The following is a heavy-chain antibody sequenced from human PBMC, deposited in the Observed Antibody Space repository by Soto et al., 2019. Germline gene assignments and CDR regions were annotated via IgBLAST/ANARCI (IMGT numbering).Heavy chain of an antibody. V-gene: IGHV4-4*02. CDR2: IYHSGST. Sequence: SKTLSLTCAVSAGSISRSNWWSSVRQPPGKGLEWIGEIYHSGSTNYNPSLKSRVTISVDKSKNQFSLKLSSVTAADTAVYYCARSPDSSGYYPRWYYYGMDVWGQGTTVT. CDR3: ARSPDSSGYYPRWYYYGMDV. D-gene: IGHD3-22*01. CDR1: AGSISRSNW. J-gene: IGHJ6*02.